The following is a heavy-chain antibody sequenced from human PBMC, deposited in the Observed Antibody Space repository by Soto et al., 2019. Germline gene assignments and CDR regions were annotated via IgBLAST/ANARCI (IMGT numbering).Heavy chain of an antibody. Sequence: SETMSLTCTVSGDSISSNHWNWIRQPAGKGLEWIGRISTSGSTNYNPSLKSRVTMSVDTSKNQFSLKLSSVTAADTAVYYCARATFGGVVGGYYYYGLDVWGQGTTVTVSS. CDR1: GDSISSNH. CDR3: ARATFGGVVGGYYYYGLDV. D-gene: IGHD3-16*01. CDR2: ISTSGST. J-gene: IGHJ6*02. V-gene: IGHV4-4*07.